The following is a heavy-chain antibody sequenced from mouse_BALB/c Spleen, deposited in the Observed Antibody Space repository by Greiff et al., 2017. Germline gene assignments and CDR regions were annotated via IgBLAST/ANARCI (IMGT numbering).Heavy chain of an antibody. CDR2: IDPSASET. V-gene: IGHV1S126*01. CDR1: GYSFTSYW. J-gene: IGHJ2*01. CDR3: ARKEPTASDY. Sequence: QVQLKQSGPQLVRPGASVKISCKASGYSFTSYWMHWVKQRPGQGLEWIGMIDPSASETRLNQKFKDKATLTVDKSSSTAYMQLSSPTSEDSAVYYCARKEPTASDYWGQGTTLTVSS. D-gene: IGHD5-1*01.